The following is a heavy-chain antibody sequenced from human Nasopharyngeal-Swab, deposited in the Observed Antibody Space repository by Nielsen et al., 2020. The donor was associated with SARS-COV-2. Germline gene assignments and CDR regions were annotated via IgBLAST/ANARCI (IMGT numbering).Heavy chain of an antibody. D-gene: IGHD3-10*01. J-gene: IGHJ3*02. V-gene: IGHV4-39*01. CDR3: ARRPPGIGPRAFDI. Sequence: GLEWIGSIYYSGSTYYNPSLKSRVTISVDTSKNQFSLKLSSVTAADTAVYYCARRPPGIGPRAFDIWGQGTMVTVSS. CDR2: IYYSGST.